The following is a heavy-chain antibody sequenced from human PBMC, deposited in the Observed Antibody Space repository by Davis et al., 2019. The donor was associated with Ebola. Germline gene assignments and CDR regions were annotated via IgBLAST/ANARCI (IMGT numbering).Heavy chain of an antibody. CDR2: ISGSGGST. J-gene: IGHJ6*02. CDR3: ASSSIAARPGYYYGMDV. D-gene: IGHD6-6*01. CDR1: GFTFSSYA. V-gene: IGHV3-23*01. Sequence: GESLKTSCAASGFTFSSYAMSWVRQAPGKGLEWVSAISGSGGSTYYADSVKGRFTISRDNAKNSLYLQMNSLRAEDTAVSDCASSSIAARPGYYYGMDVWGQGTTVTVSS.